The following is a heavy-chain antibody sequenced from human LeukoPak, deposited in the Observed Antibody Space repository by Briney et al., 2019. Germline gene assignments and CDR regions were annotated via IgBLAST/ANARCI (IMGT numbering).Heavy chain of an antibody. D-gene: IGHD3-22*01. V-gene: IGHV1-18*01. Sequence: ASVKVSCKASGYTFTSYGISWVRQAPGQGLEWMGWINAYNGNTNYAQKLQGRVTMTTDTSTSTAYMELRSLRSDDTAVYYCATGDSSGYYPTFDYWGQGTLVTVSS. CDR2: INAYNGNT. CDR3: ATGDSSGYYPTFDY. J-gene: IGHJ4*02. CDR1: GYTFTSYG.